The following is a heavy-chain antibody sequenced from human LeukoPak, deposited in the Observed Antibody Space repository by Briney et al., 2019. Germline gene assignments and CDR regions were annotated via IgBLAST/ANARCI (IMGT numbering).Heavy chain of an antibody. Sequence: GGSLRLSCAASKFTFSSYGMHWVRQAPGKGLEWVAVISYDGSNKYYADSVKGRFTISRDNSKNTLYLQMNSLTTEDTAVYYCAKVRLTMVRGFDPYGMDVWGQGTTVTVSS. J-gene: IGHJ6*02. CDR2: ISYDGSNK. V-gene: IGHV3-30*18. CDR1: KFTFSSYG. D-gene: IGHD3-10*01. CDR3: AKVRLTMVRGFDPYGMDV.